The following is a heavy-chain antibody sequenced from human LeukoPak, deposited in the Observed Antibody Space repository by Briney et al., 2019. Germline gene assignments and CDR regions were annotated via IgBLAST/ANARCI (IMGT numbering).Heavy chain of an antibody. CDR1: GVSISSGSNY. CDR3: ARELQWWVTMVRGSYYDY. Sequence: PSETLSLTCRVSGVSISSGSNYWGWIRQPPGKGLEWIGRIYTSGSTNYNPSLKSRVTMSVDTSKNQFSLKLSSVTAADTAVYYCARELQWWVTMVRGSYYDYWGQGTLVTVSS. CDR2: IYTSGST. J-gene: IGHJ4*02. V-gene: IGHV4-61*02. D-gene: IGHD3-10*01.